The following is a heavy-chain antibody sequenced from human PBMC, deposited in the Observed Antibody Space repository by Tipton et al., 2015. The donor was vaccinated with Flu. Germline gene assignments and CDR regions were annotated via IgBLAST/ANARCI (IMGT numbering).Heavy chain of an antibody. CDR1: GSSIGSDYY. Sequence: GLVKPSDTLSLTCSVSGSSIGSDYYWGWIRQPPGQGLEWIGNVHRSGNAYYSPSFKSRVSMSVDTSRNQFSLKLSSVTAADAAVYYCARAPHYYDSSGWWFDPWGQGTLVTVSS. D-gene: IGHD3-22*01. CDR3: ARAPHYYDSSGWWFDP. V-gene: IGHV4-38-2*02. CDR2: VHRSGNA. J-gene: IGHJ5*02.